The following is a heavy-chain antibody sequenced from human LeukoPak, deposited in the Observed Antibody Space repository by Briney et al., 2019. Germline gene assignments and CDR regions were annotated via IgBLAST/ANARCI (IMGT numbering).Heavy chain of an antibody. J-gene: IGHJ6*01. V-gene: IGHV3-33*01. CDR1: GFTFSSYG. CDR3: ARGGYYPYGMDV. Sequence: GGSLRLSCAASGFTFSSYGMHWVRRAPGKGLEWVAVIWYDGRNKYYADSVKGRFTISRDNSKNTLHLQMKSLRAEDTAVYYCARGGYYPYGMDVWGQGTTVTVSS. CDR2: IWYDGRNK. D-gene: IGHD3-10*01.